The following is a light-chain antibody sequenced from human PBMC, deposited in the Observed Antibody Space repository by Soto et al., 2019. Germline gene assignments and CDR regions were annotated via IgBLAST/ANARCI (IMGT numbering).Light chain of an antibody. CDR1: QSLLATDGKTY. J-gene: IGKJ4*01. V-gene: IGKV2D-29*01. Sequence: EIVMNQTPLSLSVTPGQPASISCKSSQSLLATDGKTYLCWYLQRPGQPPQLLMYEVSNRFSGVTDRFSGSGSRTDFTLKISRVEAEDVGVYYCMQGMQLPLTFGGGTKVEIK. CDR3: MQGMQLPLT. CDR2: EVS.